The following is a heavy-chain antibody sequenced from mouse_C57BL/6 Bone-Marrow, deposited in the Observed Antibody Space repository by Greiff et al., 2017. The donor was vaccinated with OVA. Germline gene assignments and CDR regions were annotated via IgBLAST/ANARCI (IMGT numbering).Heavy chain of an antibody. J-gene: IGHJ2*01. V-gene: IGHV1-4*01. CDR2: INPSSGYT. Sequence: QVQLQQSGAELARPGASVKMSCKASGYTFTSYTMHWVKQRPGQGLEWIGYINPSSGYTKYTQKFKDKATLTAVKSSSTADMQMSSLTSEDSAVYDCARKDYGSSYGCDYWGQGTTLTVSS. D-gene: IGHD1-1*01. CDR3: ARKDYGSSYGCDY. CDR1: GYTFTSYT.